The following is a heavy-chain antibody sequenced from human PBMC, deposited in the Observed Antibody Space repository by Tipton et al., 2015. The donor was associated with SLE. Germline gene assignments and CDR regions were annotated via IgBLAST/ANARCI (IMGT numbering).Heavy chain of an antibody. CDR1: GGSFSPYY. D-gene: IGHD3-9*01. J-gene: IGHJ4*02. CDR3: ARLTRRADFDY. CDR2: IHHSGST. Sequence: TLSLTCVVYGGSFSPYYWNWIRQTPGKGLEWIGEIHHSGSTNDNPSPKSRVTISVDTSKNQFSLKVNSVTAADTAVYYCARLTRRADFDYWGQGALVTVSS. V-gene: IGHV4-34*01.